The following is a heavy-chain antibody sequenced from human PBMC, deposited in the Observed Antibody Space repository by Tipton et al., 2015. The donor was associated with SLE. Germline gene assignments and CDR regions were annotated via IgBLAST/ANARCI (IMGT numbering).Heavy chain of an antibody. Sequence: SLRLSCAASGFTFSSYGMHWVRQAPGKGLEWVAFIRYDGRNKYYADSVKGRFTISRDNSKSTLYLQMNSLRAEDTAVYYCANSVVVPAAIVAYGMDVWGQGTTVTVSS. V-gene: IGHV3-30*02. CDR1: GFTFSSYG. J-gene: IGHJ6*02. D-gene: IGHD2-2*01. CDR2: IRYDGRNK. CDR3: ANSVVVPAAIVAYGMDV.